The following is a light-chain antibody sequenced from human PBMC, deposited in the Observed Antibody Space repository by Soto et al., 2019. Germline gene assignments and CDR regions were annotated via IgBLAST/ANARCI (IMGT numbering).Light chain of an antibody. CDR2: EVS. V-gene: IGKV2D-29*02. Sequence: VIIQKTLSLSVAPGQSASISCKSSQSLLHITGETFLFWYLQKPGQSPQLLIYEVSTRVSGVPDRFSGSGSGTDFTLEISRVETDDVGIYYCMQITPFPPTFAQGTRLQTK. J-gene: IGKJ5*01. CDR1: QSLLHITGETF. CDR3: MQITPFPPT.